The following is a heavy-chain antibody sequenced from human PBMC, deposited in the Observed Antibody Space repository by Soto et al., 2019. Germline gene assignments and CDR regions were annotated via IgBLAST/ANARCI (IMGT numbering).Heavy chain of an antibody. CDR1: GYTFTSYA. Sequence: ASVKVSCKASGYTFTSYAMHWVRQAPGQRLEWMGWINAGNGNTKYSQKFQGRVTITRDTSASTAYMELSSLRSEDTAVYYCARALGDSTTFNWFDPWGQGTLVTVSS. CDR3: ARALGDSTTFNWFDP. J-gene: IGHJ5*02. CDR2: INAGNGNT. D-gene: IGHD4-17*01. V-gene: IGHV1-3*01.